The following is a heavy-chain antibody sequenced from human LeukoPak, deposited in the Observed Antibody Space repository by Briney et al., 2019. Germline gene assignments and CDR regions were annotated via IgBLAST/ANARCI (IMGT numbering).Heavy chain of an antibody. CDR1: GGTFSSYA. D-gene: IGHD5-18*01. V-gene: IGHV1-69*04. Sequence: SVKVSCKASGGTFSSYAISWVRQAPGQGLEWMGRIIPILGIANYAQKFQGRVTITADKSTSTAYMELSSLRSEDTAVYYCARRGYSYGSYFDYWGQGTLVTVSS. CDR3: ARRGYSYGSYFDY. J-gene: IGHJ4*02. CDR2: IIPILGIA.